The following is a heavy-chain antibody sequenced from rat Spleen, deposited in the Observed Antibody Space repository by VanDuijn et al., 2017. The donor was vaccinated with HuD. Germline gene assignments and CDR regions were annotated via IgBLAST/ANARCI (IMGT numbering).Heavy chain of an antibody. CDR2: MRYNGDT. D-gene: IGHD1-1*01. CDR1: GFSLTSYN. V-gene: IGHV2-63*01. J-gene: IGHJ2*01. CDR3: ARDPPYYSGDYFDY. Sequence: QVQLKESGPGLVQPSQTLSLTCTVSGFSLTSYNVHWVRQPPGKGLEWMGRMRYNGDTSYNSALKSRLSISRDTSKSQFFLKMNSLQTEDTATYYCARDPPYYSGDYFDYWGHGVMVTVSS.